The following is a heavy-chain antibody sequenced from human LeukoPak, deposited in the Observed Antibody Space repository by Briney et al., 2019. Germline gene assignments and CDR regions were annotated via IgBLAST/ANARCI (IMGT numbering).Heavy chain of an antibody. CDR1: GFTFSGYR. CDR3: AKLLWFGDQYGMDV. D-gene: IGHD3-10*01. CDR2: IWEGGSEM. Sequence: GGSLRLSCAASGFTFSGYRMNWVRQAPGKGLEWVANIWEGGSEMHYVDSVKGRFTISGDSAKSSLYLQMNSLRAEDTAVYYCAKLLWFGDQYGMDVWGQGTTVTVSS. J-gene: IGHJ6*02. V-gene: IGHV3-7*01.